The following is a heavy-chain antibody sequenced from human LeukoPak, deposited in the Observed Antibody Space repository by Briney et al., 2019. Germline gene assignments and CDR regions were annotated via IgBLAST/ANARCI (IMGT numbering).Heavy chain of an antibody. CDR3: ARARIVGARATSGRFSFDWFDP. CDR2: INHSGST. V-gene: IGHV4-34*01. D-gene: IGHD1-26*01. Sequence: ETLSLTCAVYGGSFSGYYWSWIRQPPGKGLEWIGEINHSGSTNYNPSLKSRVTISVDTSKNQFSLKLSSVTAADTAVYYCARARIVGARATSGRFSFDWFDPWGQGTLVTVSS. J-gene: IGHJ5*02. CDR1: GGSFSGYY.